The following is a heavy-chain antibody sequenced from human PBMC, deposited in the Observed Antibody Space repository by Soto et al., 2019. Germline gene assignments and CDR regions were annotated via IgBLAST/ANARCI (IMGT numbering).Heavy chain of an antibody. J-gene: IGHJ4*02. CDR1: GFTFSSFG. D-gene: IGHD1-7*01. V-gene: IGHV3-30*03. CDR3: ARRGSELELRVY. CDR2: ISYDGNNK. Sequence: GGSLRLSCAASGFTFSSFGMHWVRQAPGKGLEWMSHISYDGNNKHYTDSVKGRFTISRDNAKNSLYLQMNSLRAEDTAVYYCARRGSELELRVYWGQGTLVTVSS.